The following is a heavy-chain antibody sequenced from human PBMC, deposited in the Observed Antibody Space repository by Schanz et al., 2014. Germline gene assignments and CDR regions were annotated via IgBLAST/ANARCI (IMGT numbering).Heavy chain of an antibody. CDR2: IIPIVDIT. V-gene: IGHV1-69*04. J-gene: IGHJ6*02. CDR3: ATIGVNDYWRFGLDL. D-gene: IGHD3-16*01. CDR1: GGTFTSYA. Sequence: QVQLVQSGAEVRKPGSSVRVSCKASGGTFTSYAFSWVRQAPGQGLEWMGRIIPIVDITNYEQKFLGRVTIPADKSTRTAYMELKSLRSADTAVYYCATIGVNDYWRFGLDLWGQGTTVTVSS.